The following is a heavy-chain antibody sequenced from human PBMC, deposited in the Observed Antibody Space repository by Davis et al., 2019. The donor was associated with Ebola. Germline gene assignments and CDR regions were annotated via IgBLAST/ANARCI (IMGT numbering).Heavy chain of an antibody. V-gene: IGHV4-61*05. CDR2: IYYSGST. CDR1: GGSISSSSYY. CDR3: ARASAIFGVVTR. J-gene: IGHJ6*02. Sequence: GSLRLSCTVSGGSISSSSYYWSWIRQPPGKGLEWIGYIYYSGSTNYNPSLKSRVTISVDTSKNQFSLKLSSVTAADTAVYYCARASAIFGVVTRWGQGTTVTVSS. D-gene: IGHD3-3*01.